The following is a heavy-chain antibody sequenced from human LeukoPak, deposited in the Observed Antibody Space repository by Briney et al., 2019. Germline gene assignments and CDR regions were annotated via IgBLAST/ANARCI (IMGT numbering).Heavy chain of an antibody. J-gene: IGHJ6*02. CDR3: ARDASGVNYSNYYYYYGMDV. V-gene: IGHV1-2*02. D-gene: IGHD4-11*01. CDR2: INPNSGGT. Sequence: ASVKVSCKASGYTFTGYYMHWLRQAPGQGLEWMGWINPNSGGTNYAQKFQGRVTMTRDTSISTAYMELSRLRSDDTAVYYCARDASGVNYSNYYYYYGMDVWGQGTTVTVSS. CDR1: GYTFTGYY.